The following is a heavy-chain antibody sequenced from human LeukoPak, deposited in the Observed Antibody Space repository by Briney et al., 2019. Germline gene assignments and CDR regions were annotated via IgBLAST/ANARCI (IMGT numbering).Heavy chain of an antibody. J-gene: IGHJ4*02. CDR3: ATDNARGFDY. CDR1: GFTFSAYT. D-gene: IGHD2-8*01. V-gene: IGHV3-21*01. Sequence: GGSLRLSCVDSGFTFSAYTLNWVRQAPGKGLEWLSSISSRTTYIYYADSVKGRFTISRDNAKNSVFLQMNSPRAEDTAAYYCATDNARGFDYWGQGTLVTVSS. CDR2: ISSRTTYI.